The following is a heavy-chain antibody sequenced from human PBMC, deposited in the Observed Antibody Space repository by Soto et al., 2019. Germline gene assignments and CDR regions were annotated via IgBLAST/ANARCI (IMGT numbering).Heavy chain of an antibody. CDR1: GGSISSRSSW. D-gene: IGHD3-22*01. Sequence: QVQLQESGPGLVKPSGTLSLTCAVSGGSISSRSSWWIWVRQPPGKGLEWIGEIYHTGSTNYNPSLKSRVTISVDKSKNQFSLNLSSVTAADTAVYYCARAHDSSGYAHYWGQGTLVTVSS. J-gene: IGHJ4*02. CDR3: ARAHDSSGYAHY. CDR2: IYHTGST. V-gene: IGHV4-4*02.